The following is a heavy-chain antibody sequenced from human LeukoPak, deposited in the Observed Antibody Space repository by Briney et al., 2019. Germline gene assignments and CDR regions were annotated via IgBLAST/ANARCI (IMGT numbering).Heavy chain of an antibody. Sequence: ASVKVSCKASGGTFSSYAISWVRQAPGQGLEWMGGIVPIFGTANYAQKFQGRVTITADKSTSTAYMELSSLRSEDTAVYYCALSSAYYYDSSGYYYRSSYMDVWGKGTTVTISS. V-gene: IGHV1-69*06. CDR1: GGTFSSYA. D-gene: IGHD3-22*01. J-gene: IGHJ6*03. CDR3: ALSSAYYYDSSGYYYRSSYMDV. CDR2: IVPIFGTA.